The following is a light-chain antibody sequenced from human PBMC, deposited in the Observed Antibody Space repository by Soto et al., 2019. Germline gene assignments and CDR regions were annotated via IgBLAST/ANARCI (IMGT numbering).Light chain of an antibody. Sequence: DIVLTQSPGTLSLSPGERATLSCRASQSVSSSNFAWYQQKPGQAPRLLIYGASSRATGFPDRFSGSESGTDFTLTISRLEPEDLAVYYCQQYGSPPLTFGGGTKLEIK. CDR1: QSVSSSN. J-gene: IGKJ4*01. CDR3: QQYGSPPLT. V-gene: IGKV3-20*01. CDR2: GAS.